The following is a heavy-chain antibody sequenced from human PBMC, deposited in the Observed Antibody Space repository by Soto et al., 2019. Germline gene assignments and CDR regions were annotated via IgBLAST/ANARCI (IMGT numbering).Heavy chain of an antibody. CDR1: GYTFTSYG. CDR3: ARVVGSITIFGVVPSVFDY. Sequence: EASVKVSCKASGYTFTSYGISWVRQAPGQGLEWMGWISAYNGNTNYAQKLQGRVTMTTDTSTSTAYMELRSLRSDDTAVYYCARVVGSITIFGVVPSVFDYWGQGTLVTVSS. D-gene: IGHD3-3*01. J-gene: IGHJ4*02. CDR2: ISAYNGNT. V-gene: IGHV1-18*01.